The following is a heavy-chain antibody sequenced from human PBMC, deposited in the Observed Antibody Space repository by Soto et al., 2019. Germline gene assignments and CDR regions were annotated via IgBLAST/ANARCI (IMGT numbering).Heavy chain of an antibody. CDR3: ARVPGYCSSASCRSYGMDV. CDR1: GYTFTSYA. Sequence: ASVKVSCKASGYTFTSYAMHWVRQAPGQRLEWMGWINAGNGNTKYSQKFQGRVTITRDTSASTAYMELSSLRSEDTAVYYCARVPGYCSSASCRSYGMDVWGQGTTVTVSS. V-gene: IGHV1-3*01. CDR2: INAGNGNT. D-gene: IGHD2-2*03. J-gene: IGHJ6*02.